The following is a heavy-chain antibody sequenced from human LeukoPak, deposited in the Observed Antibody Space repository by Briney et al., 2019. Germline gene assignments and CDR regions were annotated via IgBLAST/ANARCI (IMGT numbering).Heavy chain of an antibody. J-gene: IGHJ6*02. CDR3: ARGAYYYGMDV. CDR1: GFTFSSYD. CDR2: IGTAGDT. V-gene: IGHV3-13*01. Sequence: PGGSLRLSCAASGFTFSSYDMHWVRQATGKGLEWVSAIGTAGDTYYPGSVKGRSTISRENAKNSLYLQMNSLRAGDTAVYYCARGAYYYGMDVWGQGTTVTVSS.